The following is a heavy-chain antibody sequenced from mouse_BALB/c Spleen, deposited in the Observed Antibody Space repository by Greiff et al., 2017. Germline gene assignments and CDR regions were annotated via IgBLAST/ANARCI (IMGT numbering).Heavy chain of an antibody. CDR1: GYSITSGYY. J-gene: IGHJ3*01. D-gene: IGHD1-1*01. CDR3: AAGPGNFAY. V-gene: IGHV3-6*02. Sequence: EVKLQESGPGLVKPSQSLSLTCSVTGYSITSGYYWNWIRQFPGNKLEWMGYISYDGSNNYNPSLKNRISITRDTSKNQFFLKLNSVTTEDTATYYCAAGPGNFAYWGQGTLVTVSA. CDR2: ISYDGSN.